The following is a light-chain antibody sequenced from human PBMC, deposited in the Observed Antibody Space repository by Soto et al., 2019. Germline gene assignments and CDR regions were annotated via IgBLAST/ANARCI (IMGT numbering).Light chain of an antibody. CDR1: QSVSSY. J-gene: IGKJ4*01. V-gene: IGKV3-11*01. CDR2: DAS. Sequence: PGERATLSCRASQSVSSYFAWYQQKPGQAPRLLIYDASTRAAGIPARFSGSGSGTDFTLTISSLELEDFAVYYCQQRSDWPLTFGGGTKVEIK. CDR3: QQRSDWPLT.